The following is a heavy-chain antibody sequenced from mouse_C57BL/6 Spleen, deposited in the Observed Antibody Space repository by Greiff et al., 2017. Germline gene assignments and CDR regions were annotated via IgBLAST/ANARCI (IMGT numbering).Heavy chain of an antibody. J-gene: IGHJ4*01. Sequence: EVKVVESGGGLVKPGGSLKLSCAASGFTFSDYGMHWVRQAPEKGLEWVAYISSGSSTIYYADTVKGRFTISRDNAKNTLFLQMTSLRSEDTAMYYCARRRTHYYAMDYWGQGTSVTVSS. CDR1: GFTFSDYG. CDR3: ARRRTHYYAMDY. V-gene: IGHV5-17*01. CDR2: ISSGSSTI.